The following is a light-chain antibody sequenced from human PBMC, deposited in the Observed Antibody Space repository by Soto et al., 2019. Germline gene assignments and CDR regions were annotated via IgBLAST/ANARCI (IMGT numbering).Light chain of an antibody. CDR3: QQYNAWPQT. CDR1: QSVSSN. Sequence: EIVMTQSPGTLSLSPGERATLSCRASQSVSSNLAWYQQIPGQAPRLLIYGASTRATGVPARFSGSGSGTEFTLAIGSLQSEDFAVYYCQQYNAWPQTFGVGTKVEIK. J-gene: IGKJ1*01. CDR2: GAS. V-gene: IGKV3-15*01.